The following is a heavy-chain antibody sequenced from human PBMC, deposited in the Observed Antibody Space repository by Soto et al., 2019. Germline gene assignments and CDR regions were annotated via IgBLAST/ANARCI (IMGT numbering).Heavy chain of an antibody. Sequence: VGSLRLSCAASGFTFSSYWMHCVRQASGKGLVWVSRINSDGSSTSYADSVKGRFTISRDNAKNTLYLQMNSLRAEDTAVYYCAYPNYYDSSGYNYWRQGTLATVSS. D-gene: IGHD3-22*01. J-gene: IGHJ4*02. CDR2: INSDGSST. CDR3: AYPNYYDSSGYNY. CDR1: GFTFSSYW. V-gene: IGHV3-74*01.